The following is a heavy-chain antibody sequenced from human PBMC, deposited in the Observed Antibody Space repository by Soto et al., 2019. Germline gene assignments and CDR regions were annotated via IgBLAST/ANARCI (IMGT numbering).Heavy chain of an antibody. J-gene: IGHJ4*02. Sequence: GGSLRLSCAASGFTFNDYSVNWVRQAPGQGLEWISYISGHSATISYADSVKGRFTIFRDNARNSLYLQMHSLRADDTAVYFCARDRHWSFDYWGQGALVTVSS. CDR1: GFTFNDYS. CDR3: ARDRHWSFDY. D-gene: IGHD2-8*02. CDR2: ISGHSATI. V-gene: IGHV3-48*01.